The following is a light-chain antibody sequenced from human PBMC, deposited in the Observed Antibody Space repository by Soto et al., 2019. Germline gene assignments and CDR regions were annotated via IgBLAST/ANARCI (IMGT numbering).Light chain of an antibody. V-gene: IGLV2-14*02. CDR1: GSVVGSYNL. J-gene: IGLJ1*01. Sequence: SALTQSASVSGSPGQSITISCTGTGSVVGSYNLVSWYQQVPGKAPKLMVYEDTKRPSGVSNRFSGSKSGNTASLTISGLQAEDEADYYCSSYTSTSAPYVFGTGTKLTVL. CDR2: EDT. CDR3: SSYTSTSAPYV.